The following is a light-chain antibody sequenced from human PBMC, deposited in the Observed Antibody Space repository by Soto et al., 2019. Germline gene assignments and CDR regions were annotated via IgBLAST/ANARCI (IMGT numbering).Light chain of an antibody. V-gene: IGLV1-40*01. CDR3: QSYDSSLSVVV. Sequence: QSVLTQPPSVSGAPGQRVTISCTGSSSNIGAGYDVHWYQQLPGTAPKLLIYGNSNRPSGVPDRFSGSKSGTSASLAITGLQAADEADYYCQSYDSSLSVVVFGGGTKVTVL. CDR2: GNS. J-gene: IGLJ2*01. CDR1: SSNIGAGYD.